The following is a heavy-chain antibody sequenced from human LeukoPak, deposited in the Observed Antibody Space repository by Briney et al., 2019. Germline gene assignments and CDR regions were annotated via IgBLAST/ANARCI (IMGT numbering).Heavy chain of an antibody. CDR2: IYSAGST. V-gene: IGHV3-53*05. J-gene: IGHJ6*03. CDR1: GFTVSSNC. Sequence: PGGSLRLSCAASGFTVSSNCMSWVRQAPGKGLEWVSVIYSAGSTYYADSVKGRFTISRDNSKNTLYLQMNSLRAEDTAVYYCAKTHGPYCSGGSCLDYYYYMDVWGKGTTVTVSS. CDR3: AKTHGPYCSGGSCLDYYYYMDV. D-gene: IGHD2-15*01.